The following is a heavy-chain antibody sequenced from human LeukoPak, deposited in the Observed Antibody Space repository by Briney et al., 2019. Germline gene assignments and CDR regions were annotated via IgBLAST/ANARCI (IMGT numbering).Heavy chain of an antibody. Sequence: SETLSLTCTVSGGSISSGDYFWSWIRQHPGKGLEWIGYIYYTGSTYNNPSLKSRVTISVDTSKDQFSLKLNSVTAEDTAVYFCVRETGYGEPHWFDPWGQGTLVTVSS. CDR3: VRETGYGEPHWFDP. J-gene: IGHJ5*02. CDR1: GGSISSGDYF. CDR2: IYYTGST. V-gene: IGHV4-31*03. D-gene: IGHD4-17*01.